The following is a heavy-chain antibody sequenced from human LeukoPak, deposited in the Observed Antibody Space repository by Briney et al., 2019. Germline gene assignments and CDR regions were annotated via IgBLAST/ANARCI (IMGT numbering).Heavy chain of an antibody. CDR2: INPSAGTT. Sequence: ASVNVSCKASGYTFTRYYMHWVRQAPGQGLEWMGIINPSAGTTSYAQKFQGRVTITADESTSTTYMELSSLRSEDTAVYYCAREAYCGGDCYSEYWGQGTLVTVSS. V-gene: IGHV1-46*01. J-gene: IGHJ4*02. CDR1: GYTFTRYY. D-gene: IGHD2-21*02. CDR3: AREAYCGGDCYSEY.